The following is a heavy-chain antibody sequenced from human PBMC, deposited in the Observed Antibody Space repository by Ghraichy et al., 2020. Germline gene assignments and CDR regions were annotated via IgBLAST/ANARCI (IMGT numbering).Heavy chain of an antibody. Sequence: SVKVSCKASGGTFSSYAISWVRQAPGQGLEWMGGIIPIFGTANYAQKFQGRVTITADESTSTAYMELSSLRSEDTAVYYCASNLAGGYSYGCNYWGQGTLVTVSS. CDR1: GGTFSSYA. V-gene: IGHV1-69*13. CDR2: IIPIFGTA. CDR3: ASNLAGGYSYGCNY. J-gene: IGHJ4*02. D-gene: IGHD5-18*01.